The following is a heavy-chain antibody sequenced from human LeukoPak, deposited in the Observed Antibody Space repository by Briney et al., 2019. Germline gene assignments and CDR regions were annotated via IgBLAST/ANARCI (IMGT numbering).Heavy chain of an antibody. Sequence: GGSLRLSCAASGSTFSDYYMSWIRQATGRGLEWVSYISSSGSTIYYADSVKGRFTISRDNAENTLYLQMNSLRAEDTAVYYCARGRYYGMDVWGQGTTVTVS. CDR3: ARGRYYGMDV. V-gene: IGHV3-11*04. J-gene: IGHJ6*02. CDR2: ISSSGSTI. CDR1: GSTFSDYY.